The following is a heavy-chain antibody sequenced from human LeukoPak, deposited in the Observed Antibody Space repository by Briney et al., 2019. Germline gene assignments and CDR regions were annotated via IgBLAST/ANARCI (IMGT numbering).Heavy chain of an antibody. D-gene: IGHD3-10*01. Sequence: SETLSLTCAVSGYSISSGYYWGWIRQPPGKGLEWIGSIYHSGSTYYNPSLKSRVTISVDTSKNQCSLKLSSVTAAGTAVYYCAGSMVRGVIKLDYWGQGTLVTVSS. CDR3: AGSMVRGVIKLDY. CDR2: IYHSGST. V-gene: IGHV4-38-2*01. CDR1: GYSISSGYY. J-gene: IGHJ4*02.